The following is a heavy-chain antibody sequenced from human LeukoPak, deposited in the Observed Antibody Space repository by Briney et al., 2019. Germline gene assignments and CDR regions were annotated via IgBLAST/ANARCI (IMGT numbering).Heavy chain of an antibody. D-gene: IGHD6-19*01. CDR2: IKQDGSEK. J-gene: IGHJ4*02. CDR3: ASHKIAVTGIYTFDF. CDR1: GFTFRSYW. V-gene: IGHV3-7*01. Sequence: PGGSLRLSCAASGFTFRSYWMSWVRQAPGKGLEWVANIKQDGSEKYYVDSVKGRFTISRDNAKNSLYLQMNSLRAEDTAVYYCASHKIAVTGIYTFDFWGQGTLVTVSS.